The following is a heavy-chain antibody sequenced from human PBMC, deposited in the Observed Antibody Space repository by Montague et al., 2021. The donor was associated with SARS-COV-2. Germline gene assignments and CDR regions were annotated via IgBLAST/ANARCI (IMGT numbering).Heavy chain of an antibody. CDR2: IYYSGT. Sequence: SETLSLTCSVSGDSISSYNWSWIRQPPGKGLEYIGYIYYSGTNYNPSLKSRVTISVNTSNNQYSLQLSSVTAADTAVYYCAGGAGGGTTFVYDLWGQGTMVTVSS. CDR1: GDSISSYN. CDR3: AGGAGGGTTFVYDL. D-gene: IGHD2/OR15-2a*01. J-gene: IGHJ3*01. V-gene: IGHV4-59*01.